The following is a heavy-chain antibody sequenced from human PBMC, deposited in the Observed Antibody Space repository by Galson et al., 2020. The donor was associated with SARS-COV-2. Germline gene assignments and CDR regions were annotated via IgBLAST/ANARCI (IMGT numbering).Heavy chain of an antibody. V-gene: IGHV4-59*13. D-gene: IGHD2-21*02. J-gene: IGHJ6*02. CDR1: GGSISSYY. CDR2: IYYSGST. CDR3: ARLTGVTGFDDYYYYGMDV. Sequence: SETLSLTCTVSGGSISSYYWSWIRQPPGKGLEWIGYIYYSGSTNYNPSLKSRVTISVDTSKNQFSLKLSSVTAADTAVYYCARLTGVTGFDDYYYYGMDVWGQGTTVTVSS.